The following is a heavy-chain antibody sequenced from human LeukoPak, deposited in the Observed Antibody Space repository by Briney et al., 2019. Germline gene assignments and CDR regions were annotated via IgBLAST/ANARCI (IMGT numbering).Heavy chain of an antibody. CDR2: IGGSGANI. J-gene: IGHJ3*02. V-gene: IGHV3-48*01. CDR1: EFTFSGYN. CDR3: ARRFDI. D-gene: IGHD3-10*01. Sequence: GGSLRLSCVASEFTFSGYNMNWVRQAPGKGLEWVSHIGGSGANIYYADSVKGRFTISRDNAKNKLYLQMNSLRAEDTAIYYCARRFDIWGQGTMVTVSS.